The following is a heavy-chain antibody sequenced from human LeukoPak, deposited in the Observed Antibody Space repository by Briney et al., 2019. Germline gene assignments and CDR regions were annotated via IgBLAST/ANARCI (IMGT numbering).Heavy chain of an antibody. V-gene: IGHV1-2*02. CDR3: ARLGDGGI. CDR2: INPNSGGT. CDR1: GYTFTRYY. J-gene: IGHJ4*02. Sequence: ASVKVSFKASGYTFTRYYMHWVRQAPGQGLAWIGWINPNSGGTNYAQKFQGRVTMTRDTSISTAYMELSRLRSEDTAVYYCARLGDGGIWGQGTLVTVSS. D-gene: IGHD4-23*01.